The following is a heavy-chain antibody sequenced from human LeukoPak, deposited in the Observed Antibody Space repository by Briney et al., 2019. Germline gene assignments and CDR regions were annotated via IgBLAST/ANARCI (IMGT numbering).Heavy chain of an antibody. D-gene: IGHD6-19*01. V-gene: IGHV3-48*01. Sequence: GGSLRLSCAASGFTFSSYSMNWVRQAPGKGLEWVSYISSSSSNIYYADSVKGRFTISRDNAKNSLYLQMNSLRAEDTAVYYCARDSAGIAVAGDFDYWGQGTLVTVSS. CDR1: GFTFSSYS. CDR3: ARDSAGIAVAGDFDY. CDR2: ISSSSSNI. J-gene: IGHJ4*02.